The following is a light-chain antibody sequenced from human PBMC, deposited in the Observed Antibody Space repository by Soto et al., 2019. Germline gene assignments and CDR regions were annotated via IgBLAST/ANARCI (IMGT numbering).Light chain of an antibody. V-gene: IGKV3-15*01. CDR1: QSVSSN. J-gene: IGKJ3*01. Sequence: EIVMTQSPATLSVSPGERATLSCRASQSVSSNLAWYQQKPGQAPRLLIYGASTRAAGIPARFSGSGSGTEFTRTNSSLQSEDFAVYYCQQYNNWPFTFGPGTKVDIK. CDR3: QQYNNWPFT. CDR2: GAS.